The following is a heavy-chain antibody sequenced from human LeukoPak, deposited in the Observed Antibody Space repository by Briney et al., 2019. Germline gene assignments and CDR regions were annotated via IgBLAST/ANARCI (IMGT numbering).Heavy chain of an antibody. J-gene: IGHJ3*02. CDR2: INWNGGST. CDR1: GFTFDDYG. Sequence: TGGSLRLSCAASGFTFDDYGMSWVRHAPGKGLEWVSGINWNGGSTGYADSVKGRFTISRDNAKNSLYLQMNSLRAEDTAVYYCARDTNTLRYCSGGSCYSRAFDIWGQGTMVTVSS. V-gene: IGHV3-20*04. CDR3: ARDTNTLRYCSGGSCYSRAFDI. D-gene: IGHD2-15*01.